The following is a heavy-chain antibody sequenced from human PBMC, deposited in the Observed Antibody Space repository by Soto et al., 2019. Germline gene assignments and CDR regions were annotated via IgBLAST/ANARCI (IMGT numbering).Heavy chain of an antibody. CDR2: IWYDGSNK. CDR1: GFTFSSYG. Sequence: GGSLRLSCAASGFTFSSYGMHWVRQAQGKGLEWVAVIWYDGSNKYYADSVKGRFTISRDNSKNTLYLQMKSLRAEDTAVYYCARYPQYYYDSSGPLPGHYWAQAILVTVTS. V-gene: IGHV3-33*01. J-gene: IGHJ4*02. CDR3: ARYPQYYYDSSGPLPGHY. D-gene: IGHD3-22*01.